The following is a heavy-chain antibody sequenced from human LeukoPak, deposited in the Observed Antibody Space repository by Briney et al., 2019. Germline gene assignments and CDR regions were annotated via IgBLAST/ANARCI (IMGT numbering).Heavy chain of an antibody. J-gene: IGHJ3*02. V-gene: IGHV3-33*01. Sequence: PGGSLRLSCAASGFTFSNYGMHWVRQAPGKGLEWVAVIWSDGSSKYYADSVKGRFTISRDNSRNMLSLQMSSLRAEDTAVYYCAREGGYCRGVTCSPYAFDIWGQGTMVTASS. CDR1: GFTFSNYG. CDR3: AREGGYCRGVTCSPYAFDI. CDR2: IWSDGSSK. D-gene: IGHD2-15*01.